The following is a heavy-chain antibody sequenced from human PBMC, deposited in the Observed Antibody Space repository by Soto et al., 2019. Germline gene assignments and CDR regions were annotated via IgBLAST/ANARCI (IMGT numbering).Heavy chain of an antibody. V-gene: IGHV4-31*03. CDR3: TRDSTMTSTWRGVDV. J-gene: IGHJ6*02. CDR2: IFYSGST. D-gene: IGHD5-12*01. CDR1: GASISTRDYF. Sequence: SETLSLTCTASGASISTRDYFWGWVRQRPGEGLEWIGYIFYSGSTYYNPSLQSRLTISVDTSKNQFSLSLTSVTAADTAIYHCTRDSTMTSTWRGVDVWGQGTTVALSS.